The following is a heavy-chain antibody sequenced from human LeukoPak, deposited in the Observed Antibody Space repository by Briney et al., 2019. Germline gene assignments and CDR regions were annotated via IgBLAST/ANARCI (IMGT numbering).Heavy chain of an antibody. CDR2: ISWNSGSI. J-gene: IGHJ4*02. CDR3: ARAGGGYNYGYSDY. V-gene: IGHV3-9*01. D-gene: IGHD5-24*01. CDR1: GFTFDDYA. Sequence: GGSLRLSCAASGFTFDDYAMHWVRQAPGKGLEWVSGISWNSGSIGYADSVKGRFTISRDNAKNSLYLQMNSLRAEDTALYYCARAGGGYNYGYSDYWGQGTLVTVSS.